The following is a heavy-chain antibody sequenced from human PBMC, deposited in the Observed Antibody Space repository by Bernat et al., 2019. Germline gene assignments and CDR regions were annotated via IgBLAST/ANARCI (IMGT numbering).Heavy chain of an antibody. CDR3: AKDPHMVTKYYYYYYGMDV. Sequence: QVQLVESGGGVVQPGRSLRLSCAASGFTFSSYGMHWVRQAPGKGLEWVAVISYDGSNKYYADSVKGRFTISRDNSKNTLYLQMNSLRAEDTAVYYCAKDPHMVTKYYYYYYGMDVWGQGTTVTVSS. J-gene: IGHJ6*02. CDR1: GFTFSSYG. V-gene: IGHV3-30*18. CDR2: ISYDGSNK. D-gene: IGHD2-21*02.